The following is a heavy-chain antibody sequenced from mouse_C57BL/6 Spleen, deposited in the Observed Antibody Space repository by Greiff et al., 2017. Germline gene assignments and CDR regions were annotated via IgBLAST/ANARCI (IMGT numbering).Heavy chain of an antibody. Sequence: QVQLQQSGAELAQPGASVKLSCKASGYTFTSSWMHWVKQRPGQGLEWIGYINPSSGYTKYNQKFKDKATLTADKSSSTAYMQLSSLTYEDAAVYYGARAADLDVWGTGTTVTVSS. CDR2: INPSSGYT. CDR1: GYTFTSSW. CDR3: ARAADLDV. J-gene: IGHJ1*03. V-gene: IGHV1-7*01.